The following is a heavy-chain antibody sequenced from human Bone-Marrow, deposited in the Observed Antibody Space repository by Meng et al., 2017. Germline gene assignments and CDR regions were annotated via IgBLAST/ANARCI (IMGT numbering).Heavy chain of an antibody. V-gene: IGHV1-2*06. CDR1: GYTFTGYY. D-gene: IGHD3-16*01. CDR3: AKGKRGLPYFDY. Sequence: ASVKVSCKASGYTFTGYYMHWVRQAPGQGREWMGRINPNSGGTNYAQKFQGRVTMTRDKSISTAYMELSRLRSDDTAVYYCAKGKRGLPYFDYWGQGTLVTVSS. J-gene: IGHJ4*02. CDR2: INPNSGGT.